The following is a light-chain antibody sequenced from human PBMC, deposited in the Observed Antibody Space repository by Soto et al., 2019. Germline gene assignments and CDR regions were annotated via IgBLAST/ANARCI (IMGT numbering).Light chain of an antibody. J-gene: IGKJ4*01. V-gene: IGKV3-20*01. Sequence: ETVLTQSPGTLSLSPGERATFSCRASQSVSSSYLAWYQQKPGQAPRLLIYGASSRATGIPDRFSGSGSGTDFSLNISRLEPEDFAVYYCQQYGSSPLTFGEGTKVEIK. CDR3: QQYGSSPLT. CDR1: QSVSSSY. CDR2: GAS.